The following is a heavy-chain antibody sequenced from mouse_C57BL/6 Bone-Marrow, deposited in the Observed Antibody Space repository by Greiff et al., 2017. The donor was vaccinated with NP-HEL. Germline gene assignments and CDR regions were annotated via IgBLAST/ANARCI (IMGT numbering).Heavy chain of an antibody. V-gene: IGHV1-64*01. CDR2: IHPNSGST. J-gene: IGHJ1*03. CDR3: GRRAYYSNHVYFDV. Sequence: QVQLQQPGAELVKPGASVKLSCKASGYTFTSYWMHWVKQRPGQGLEWIGMIHPNSGSTNYNEKFKSKATLTVDKSSSTAYMQLSSLTSEDSAVYYCGRRAYYSNHVYFDVWGTGTTVTVSS. CDR1: GYTFTSYW. D-gene: IGHD2-5*01.